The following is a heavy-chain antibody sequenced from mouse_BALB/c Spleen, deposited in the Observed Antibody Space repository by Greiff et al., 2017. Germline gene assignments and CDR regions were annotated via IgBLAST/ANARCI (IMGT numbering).Heavy chain of an antibody. V-gene: IGHV5-17*02. CDR1: GFTFSSFG. CDR3: AREEIYYGSSRAMDY. Sequence: EVHLVESGGGLVQPGGSRKLSCAASGFTFSSFGMHWVRQAPEKGLEWVAYISSGSSTIYYADTVKGRFTISRDNPKNTLFLQMTSLRSEDTAMYYCAREEIYYGSSRAMDYWGQGTSVTVSS. D-gene: IGHD1-1*01. J-gene: IGHJ4*01. CDR2: ISSGSSTI.